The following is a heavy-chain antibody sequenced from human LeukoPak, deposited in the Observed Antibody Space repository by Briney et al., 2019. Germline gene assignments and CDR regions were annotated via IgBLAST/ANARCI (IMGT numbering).Heavy chain of an antibody. D-gene: IGHD3-10*01. J-gene: IGHJ5*02. V-gene: IGHV1-18*01. CDR3: ARDTDGSGSYHYRWFDP. CDR1: GYTFTSFG. CDR2: IRTYNGNT. Sequence: ASVKVSCKASGYTFTSFGISWVRQAPGQGLEWMGWIRTYNGNTNYAQKLQGRVTMTTDTSTSTAYMELRSLRSDDTAVYYCARDTDGSGSYHYRWFDPWGQGTLVTVSS.